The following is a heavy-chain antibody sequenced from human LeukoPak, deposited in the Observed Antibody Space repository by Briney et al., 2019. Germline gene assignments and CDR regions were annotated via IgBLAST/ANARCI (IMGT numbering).Heavy chain of an antibody. D-gene: IGHD6-13*01. CDR3: AKQYLIAAAGTGNFQH. Sequence: PGGSLRLPCAASGFTFSSYAMSWVRQAPAKGLEWASAISGSGGSTYYADSVKGRFTISRDNSKNTLYLQMNSLRAEDTAVYYCAKQYLIAAAGTGNFQHWGQGTLVTVSS. CDR1: GFTFSSYA. J-gene: IGHJ1*01. V-gene: IGHV3-23*01. CDR2: ISGSGGST.